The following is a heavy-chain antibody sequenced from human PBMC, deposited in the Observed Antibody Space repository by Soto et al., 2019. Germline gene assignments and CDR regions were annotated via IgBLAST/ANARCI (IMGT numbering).Heavy chain of an antibody. CDR2: IWYDGSNK. J-gene: IGHJ4*02. CDR1: GFTFSSYG. Sequence: QVQLVESGGGVVQPGRSLRLSCAASGFTFSSYGMHWVRQAPGKGLEWVAVIWYDGSNKYYADSVKCRFTISRDNSKNKLYLQMNSLRAEDTAVYYCARDPMYSSSWLDYWGQGTLVTVSS. D-gene: IGHD6-13*01. V-gene: IGHV3-33*01. CDR3: ARDPMYSSSWLDY.